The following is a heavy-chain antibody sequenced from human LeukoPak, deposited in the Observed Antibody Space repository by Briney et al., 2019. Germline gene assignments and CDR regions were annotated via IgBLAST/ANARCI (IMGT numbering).Heavy chain of an antibody. CDR1: GYTLTELS. J-gene: IGHJ4*02. D-gene: IGHD3-10*01. V-gene: IGHV1-24*01. CDR3: AIWFRASVPGGFDY. Sequence: GASVKVSCKVSGYTLTELSMHWVRQAPGKGLEWMGGFDPEDGETIYAQKFQGRVTMTEDTSTDTAYMELSSLRSEDTAVYYCAIWFRASVPGGFDYWGQGTLVTVSS. CDR2: FDPEDGET.